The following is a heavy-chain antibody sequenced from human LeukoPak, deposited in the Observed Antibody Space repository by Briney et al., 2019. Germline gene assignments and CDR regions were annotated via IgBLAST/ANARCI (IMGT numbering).Heavy chain of an antibody. CDR3: AKKDYASSGYFDLDY. D-gene: IGHD3-22*01. J-gene: IGHJ4*01. CDR1: GFTSSNYA. V-gene: IGHV3-23*01. CDR2: ISGSGSNT. Sequence: PGGSLRLSCAASGFTSSNYAMSWVRQAPGEGLEWVAAISGSGSNTFYADSVNGRFTISRDNSRNTLYLQMNSLRVEDTALYYCAKKDYASSGYFDLDYWGHGTLVTVSS.